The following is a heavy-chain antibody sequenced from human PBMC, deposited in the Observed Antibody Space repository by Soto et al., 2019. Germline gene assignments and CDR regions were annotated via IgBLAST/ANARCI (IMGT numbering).Heavy chain of an antibody. J-gene: IGHJ5*02. Sequence: GGSLRLSCVASEFTFSKYWMDWVRQAPGKGLVWVSRINMDGTKTAYADSVKGRFTVSRDNANNTLYLQMDSLGVEDTAVYYCARDYYYDSRSSSVNWFDPWGQGTLVTVSS. CDR1: EFTFSKYW. D-gene: IGHD3-22*01. CDR3: ARDYYYDSRSSSVNWFDP. CDR2: INMDGTKT. V-gene: IGHV3-74*01.